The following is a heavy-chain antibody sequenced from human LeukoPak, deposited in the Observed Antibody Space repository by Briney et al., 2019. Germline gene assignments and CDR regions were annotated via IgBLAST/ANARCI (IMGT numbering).Heavy chain of an antibody. Sequence: PSETLSLTRTVSGGSISSSSYYWGWIRQPPGKGLEWIGSIYYSGSTYYNPSLKSRVTISVDTSKNQFSLKLSSVTAADTAAYYCATLTGDTAMVRSAFDIWGQGTMVTVSS. CDR3: ATLTGDTAMVRSAFDI. CDR2: IYYSGST. CDR1: GGSISSSSYY. D-gene: IGHD5-18*01. V-gene: IGHV4-39*01. J-gene: IGHJ3*02.